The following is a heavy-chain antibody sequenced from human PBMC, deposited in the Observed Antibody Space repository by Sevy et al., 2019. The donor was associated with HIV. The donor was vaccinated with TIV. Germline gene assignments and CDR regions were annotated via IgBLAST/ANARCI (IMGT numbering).Heavy chain of an antibody. CDR2: INSDGSNS. CDR1: GFTFSNSW. D-gene: IGHD5-18*01. Sequence: GGSLRLSCAVSGFTFSNSWMHWIRQAPGKGLVWVSQINSDGSNSRYAHSVKGRFTISRDNTENTLYLQLNSLRAEDPPMQHCYRAAIYYGDYAAYNYAPDSPFDLWGRGTMVTVSS. V-gene: IGHV3-74*01. CDR3: YRAAIYYGDYAAYNYAPDSPFDL. J-gene: IGHJ3*01.